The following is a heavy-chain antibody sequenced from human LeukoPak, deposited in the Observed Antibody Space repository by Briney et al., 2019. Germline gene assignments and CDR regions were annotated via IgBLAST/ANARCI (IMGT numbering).Heavy chain of an antibody. Sequence: GGSLRLSCAASGFTFSSYAMSWVRQAPGKGLEWVSAISGGGGSTYYADSVKGRFTISRDNSKNTLYLQMNSLRAEDTAVYYCAKASYEYYDSSGYYYFDYWGQGTLVTVSS. D-gene: IGHD3-22*01. J-gene: IGHJ4*02. CDR2: ISGGGGST. CDR1: GFTFSSYA. CDR3: AKASYEYYDSSGYYYFDY. V-gene: IGHV3-23*01.